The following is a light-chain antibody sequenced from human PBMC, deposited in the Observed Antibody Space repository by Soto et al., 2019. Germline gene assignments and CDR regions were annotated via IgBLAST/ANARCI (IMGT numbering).Light chain of an antibody. V-gene: IGLV2-14*03. CDR1: SSDVCGYNY. Sequence: QSALTQPASVSGSPGQSITISCTGTSSDVCGYNYVSWYQQHPGKAPKLMIYDVKNRPSGISNRFSGSKSGNTASLTISGLQADDEGDYYCSSYTNSGTRMFGGGTKLTVL. CDR2: DVK. CDR3: SSYTNSGTRM. J-gene: IGLJ3*02.